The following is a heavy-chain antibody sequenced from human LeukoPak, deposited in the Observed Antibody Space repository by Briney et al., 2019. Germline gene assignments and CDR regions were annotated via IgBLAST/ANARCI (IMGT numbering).Heavy chain of an antibody. CDR2: INPNSGGT. J-gene: IGHJ4*02. V-gene: IGHV1-2*02. Sequence: ASVKVSCKASGYTFTGYYMHWVRQAPGQGLEWMGWINPNSGGTNYAQKLQDRVTMTTDTSTTTAYMELRSLRSDDTAVYYCARGGYSDGYVYWGQGTLVTVSS. CDR3: ARGGYSDGYVY. CDR1: GYTFTGYY. D-gene: IGHD5-18*01.